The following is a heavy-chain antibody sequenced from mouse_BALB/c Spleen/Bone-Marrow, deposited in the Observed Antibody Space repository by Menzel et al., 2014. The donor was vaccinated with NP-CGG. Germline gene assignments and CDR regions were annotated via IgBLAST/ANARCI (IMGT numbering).Heavy chain of an antibody. Sequence: QVQLQQSGAELVRPGSSVKTSCKASGYPFSSYWMNWVKQRPGQGLEWIGQIYPGDGETNYNGKFKGNATLTADKSSSTAYMQLISLTSEDSAVYFCARKYGDYWGQGTTLTVSS. D-gene: IGHD2-10*02. CDR1: GYPFSSYW. CDR3: ARKYGDY. CDR2: IYPGDGET. V-gene: IGHV1-80*01. J-gene: IGHJ2*01.